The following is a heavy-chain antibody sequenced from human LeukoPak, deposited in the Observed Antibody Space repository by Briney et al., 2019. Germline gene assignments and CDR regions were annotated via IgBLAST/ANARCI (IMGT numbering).Heavy chain of an antibody. J-gene: IGHJ4*02. Sequence: PSETLSLTCTVSGGSISSGGYYWSWIRQHPGKGLEWIGYIYYSGSTYYNPSLKSRVTISVDTSKNQLSLKLSSVTAADTAVYYCGRGVVVAATTYFDYWGQGTLVTVSS. D-gene: IGHD2-15*01. CDR3: GRGVVVAATTYFDY. V-gene: IGHV4-31*03. CDR2: IYYSGST. CDR1: GGSISSGGYY.